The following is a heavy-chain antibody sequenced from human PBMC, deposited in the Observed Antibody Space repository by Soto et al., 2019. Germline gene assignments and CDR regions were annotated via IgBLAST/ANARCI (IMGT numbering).Heavy chain of an antibody. J-gene: IGHJ5*02. Sequence: QVQLVQSGAEMKKPGSSVKVSCKASGGIFGTYTINWVRQAPVQGLEWMGRIIPLLNKADYAQKFQGRVTISVERSADTAYMELGSLTSGDTAVYYCARGHHGWLDPWGQGSLVTVSS. CDR2: IIPLLNKA. CDR1: GGIFGTYT. CDR3: ARGHHGWLDP. V-gene: IGHV1-69*02.